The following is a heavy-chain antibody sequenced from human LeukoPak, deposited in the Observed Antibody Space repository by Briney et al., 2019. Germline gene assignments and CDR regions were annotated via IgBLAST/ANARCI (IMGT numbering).Heavy chain of an antibody. Sequence: ASVKVSCNTFGYTFTGYYMRWVRQAPGQGLEWMGWINPNSGGTNFAQKFRGRVTMTGDTSISTAYMELSRLRSDDTAVYYCARDGVTYYYGSGSYYYMDVWGKGTTVTVSS. CDR2: INPNSGGT. J-gene: IGHJ6*03. CDR3: ARDGVTYYYGSGSYYYMDV. D-gene: IGHD3-10*01. CDR1: GYTFTGYY. V-gene: IGHV1-2*02.